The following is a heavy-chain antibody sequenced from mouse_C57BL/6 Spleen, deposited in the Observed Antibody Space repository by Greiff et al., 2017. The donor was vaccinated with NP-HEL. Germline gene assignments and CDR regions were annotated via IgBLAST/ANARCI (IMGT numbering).Heavy chain of an antibody. D-gene: IGHD2-5*01. J-gene: IGHJ4*01. Sequence: VQLQESGAELVRPGASVKLSCKASGYTFTDYYINWVKQRPGQGLEWIARIYPGSGNTYYNEKFKGKATLTAEKSSSTAYMQLSSLTSEDSAVYFCAREEAYYSNYVDAMDYWGQGTSVTVSS. CDR1: GYTFTDYY. V-gene: IGHV1-76*01. CDR2: IYPGSGNT. CDR3: AREEAYYSNYVDAMDY.